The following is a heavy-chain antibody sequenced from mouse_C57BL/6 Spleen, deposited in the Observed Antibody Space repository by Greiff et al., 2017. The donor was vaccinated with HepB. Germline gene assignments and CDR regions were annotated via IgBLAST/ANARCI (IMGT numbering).Heavy chain of an antibody. CDR3: ASWTTAPFAY. Sequence: QVQLQQSGPELVKPGASVKISCKASGYAFSSSWMNWVKQRPGKGLEWIGRIYPGDGDTNYNGKFKGKATLTADKSSSTAYMQLSSLPSEDSAVYFCASWTTAPFAYWGQGTLVTVSA. V-gene: IGHV1-82*01. CDR2: IYPGDGDT. D-gene: IGHD2-13*01. CDR1: GYAFSSSW. J-gene: IGHJ3*01.